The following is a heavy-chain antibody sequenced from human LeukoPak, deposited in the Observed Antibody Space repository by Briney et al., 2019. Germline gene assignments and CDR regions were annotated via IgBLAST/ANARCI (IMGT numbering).Heavy chain of an antibody. D-gene: IGHD3-16*01. J-gene: IGHJ6*02. CDR2: ISYDGSNK. CDR1: GFTFSSYG. Sequence: PGGSLRLSCAASGFTFSSYGMHWVRQAPGKGLEWVAVISYDGSNKYYADSVKGRFTISRDNSKNTLYLQMNSLRAEDTAVYYCAKSDSITLDYYYYGMDVWGQGATVTVSS. V-gene: IGHV3-30*18. CDR3: AKSDSITLDYYYYGMDV.